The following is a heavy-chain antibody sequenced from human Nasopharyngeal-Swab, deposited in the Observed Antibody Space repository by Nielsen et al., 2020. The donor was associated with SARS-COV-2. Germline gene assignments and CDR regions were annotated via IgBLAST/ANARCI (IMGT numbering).Heavy chain of an antibody. D-gene: IGHD4-23*01. CDR3: ARENGGSVLVSYMDV. V-gene: IGHV3-48*03. CDR1: GFTFSNYE. Sequence: GGSLRLSCAAPGFTFSNYEMNWVRQAPGKGLEWVSYISSSGRNMYYADSVKGRFIISRDNATKSLFLQMSSLRAEDTAVYYCARENGGSVLVSYMDVWGKGTTVTVSS. J-gene: IGHJ6*03. CDR2: ISSSGRNM.